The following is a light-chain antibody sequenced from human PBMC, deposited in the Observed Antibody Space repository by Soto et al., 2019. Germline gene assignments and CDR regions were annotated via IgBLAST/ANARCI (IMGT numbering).Light chain of an antibody. Sequence: IQMTQSPSSLSASVGDRVTITCRASQSISTWLAWYQQKPGKAPNLLXXDXSSLESGVPARFXXXXXXXXFTLTISSLQPGDFATYYCQQYDTYAWTFGQGTKVDIK. CDR2: DXS. J-gene: IGKJ1*01. V-gene: IGKV1-5*01. CDR3: QQYDTYAWT. CDR1: QSISTW.